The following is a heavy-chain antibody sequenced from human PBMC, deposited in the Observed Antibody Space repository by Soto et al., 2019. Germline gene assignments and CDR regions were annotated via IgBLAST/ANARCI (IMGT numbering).Heavy chain of an antibody. CDR3: ARSYCGGDCYAGGYYFDY. J-gene: IGHJ4*02. CDR1: GGSISSYY. V-gene: IGHV4-59*01. CDR2: IYYSGST. D-gene: IGHD2-21*02. Sequence: SETLSLTCTVSGGSISSYYWSWIRQPPGKGLEWIGYIYYSGSTNYNPSLKSRVTISVDTSKNQFSLKLSSVTAADTAVYYCARSYCGGDCYAGGYYFDYWGQGTLVTVSS.